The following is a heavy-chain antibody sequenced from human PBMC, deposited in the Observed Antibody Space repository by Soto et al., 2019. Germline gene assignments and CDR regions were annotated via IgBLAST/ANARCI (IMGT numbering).Heavy chain of an antibody. Sequence: SETLSLTCHVSGGSIISGDYYWSWIRQPPGKGLEWIGYIYFSESTSYNPSLKSRVTISGDKSKNQFSLRVTSVTAADTAVYYCGIVEMITFGGITGPNEAVDRWGQGKRVT. CDR3: GIVEMITFGGITGPNEAVDR. CDR2: IYFSEST. CDR1: GGSIISGDYY. J-gene: IGHJ3*01. D-gene: IGHD3-16*01. V-gene: IGHV4-30-4*01.